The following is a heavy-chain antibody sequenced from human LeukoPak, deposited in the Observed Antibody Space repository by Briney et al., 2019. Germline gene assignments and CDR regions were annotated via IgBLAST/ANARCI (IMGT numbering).Heavy chain of an antibody. CDR2: INSDGSWT. D-gene: IGHD1-26*01. Sequence: GGSLRLSCAASGNYWMHWVRQAPGKGLVWVSHINSDGSWTSYADSVKGRFTISRDSSKNTLFLHMNTLRAEDTAVYYCAKDPIFSGSYGVFDSWGQGTLVTVSS. CDR1: GNYW. V-gene: IGHV3-74*01. J-gene: IGHJ4*02. CDR3: AKDPIFSGSYGVFDS.